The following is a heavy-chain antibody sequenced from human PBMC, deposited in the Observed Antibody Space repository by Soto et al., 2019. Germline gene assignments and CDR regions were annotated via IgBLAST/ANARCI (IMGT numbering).Heavy chain of an antibody. D-gene: IGHD6-19*01. CDR3: ARDGWAVAGHYYYGMDV. CDR1: GGSISSYY. J-gene: IGHJ6*02. Sequence: SETLSLTCTVSGGSISSYYWSWIRQPPGKGLEWIGYIYYSGSTNYNPSLKSRVTISVDTSKNQFSLKLSSVTAADTAVYYCARDGWAVAGHYYYGMDVWGQGTTVTVSS. CDR2: IYYSGST. V-gene: IGHV4-59*01.